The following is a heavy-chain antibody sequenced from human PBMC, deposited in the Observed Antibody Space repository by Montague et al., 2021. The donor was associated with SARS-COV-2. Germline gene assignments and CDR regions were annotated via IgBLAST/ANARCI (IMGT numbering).Heavy chain of an antibody. CDR3: ARTSASSDY. D-gene: IGHD1-26*01. Sequence: NDYAASVKSRITINPDTSKNQISLQLNSVTPEDTAVYYCARTSASSDYWGQGTLVTVFS. J-gene: IGHJ4*02. V-gene: IGHV6-1*01. CDR2: N.